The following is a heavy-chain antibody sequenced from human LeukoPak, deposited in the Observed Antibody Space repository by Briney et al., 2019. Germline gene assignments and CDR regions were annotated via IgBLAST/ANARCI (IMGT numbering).Heavy chain of an antibody. Sequence: SETLSLTCAVYGGSLSGYYWSWIRQSPGKELEWIGEINHSGSTNYNPSLKSRVTMSVDTSKNQLSLKLSSVTAADTAVYYCARRRYYGSGMDVWGKGTTVTISS. CDR1: GGSLSGYY. V-gene: IGHV4-34*01. CDR3: ARRRYYGSGMDV. CDR2: INHSGST. D-gene: IGHD3-10*01. J-gene: IGHJ6*03.